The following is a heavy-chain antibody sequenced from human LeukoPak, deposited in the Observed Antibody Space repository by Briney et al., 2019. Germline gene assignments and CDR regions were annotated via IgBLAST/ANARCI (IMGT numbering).Heavy chain of an antibody. CDR1: GYTLTGYY. CDR3: ATFPLLRFFDWLLYTYYFDY. J-gene: IGHJ4*01. Sequence: ASVKVSCKASGYTLTGYYMHCVRQAPGQGLEGMGWINPNIGGTNYAQKFHGRFTVTTDTSISTDYMELSSLSADDPAVYYCATFPLLRFFDWLLYTYYFDYWGQGTLVTVSS. D-gene: IGHD3-9*01. V-gene: IGHV1-2*02. CDR2: INPNIGGT.